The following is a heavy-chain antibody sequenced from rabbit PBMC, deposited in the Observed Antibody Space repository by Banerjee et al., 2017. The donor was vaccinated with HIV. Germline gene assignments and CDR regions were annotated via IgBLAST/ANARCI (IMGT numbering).Heavy chain of an antibody. Sequence: QSLEESGGGLVKPGASLTLTCKASGFSFSSSYYMCWVRQAPGKGLEWIACIDISSGSTYYASWAKGRFTISKTSSTTVTLQMTSLTAADTATYFCARSNVVGYGNGMNMWGPGTLVTVS. V-gene: IGHV1S40*01. CDR3: ARSNVVGYGNGMNM. CDR1: GFSFSSSYY. CDR2: IDISSGST. D-gene: IGHD7-1*01. J-gene: IGHJ4*01.